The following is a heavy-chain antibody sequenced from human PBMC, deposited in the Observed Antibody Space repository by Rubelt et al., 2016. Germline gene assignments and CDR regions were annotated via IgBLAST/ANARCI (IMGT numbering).Heavy chain of an antibody. Sequence: QVQLQESGPGLVKPSETLSLTCSVSGGSISSYYWSWIRQPPGKGLEWIGHIYYSGSTVFSPSLKSRLTMSLDTSKNQFSLRLSSVTAADTAVYYCARDRPPWYSSSLIGHYFDYWGQGTLVTVSS. CDR2: IYYSGST. D-gene: IGHD6-6*01. J-gene: IGHJ4*02. CDR3: ARDRPPWYSSSLIGHYFDY. V-gene: IGHV4-59*01. CDR1: GGSISSYY.